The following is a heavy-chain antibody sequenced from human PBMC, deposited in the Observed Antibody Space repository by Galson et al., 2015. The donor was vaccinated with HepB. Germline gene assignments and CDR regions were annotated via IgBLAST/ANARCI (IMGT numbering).Heavy chain of an antibody. CDR1: GFSFSIYI. J-gene: IGHJ3*02. V-gene: IGHV3-48*01. Sequence: SLRLSCAASGFSFSIYIMNWVRQAPGKGLEWLSYISGNSGTIYYADSVKGRFTISRDNAKNSLYLQMNSLRAEDTAVYYCARRHKYAFDIWGQGTMVTVSS. CDR3: ARRHKYAFDI. CDR2: ISGNSGTI.